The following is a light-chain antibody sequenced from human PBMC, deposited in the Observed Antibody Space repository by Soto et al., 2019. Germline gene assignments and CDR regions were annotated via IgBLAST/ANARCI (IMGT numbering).Light chain of an antibody. Sequence: ENVLTQSPGTLSLSPGERATLSCRASQSVTTNFLAWYQQKPGQSPRLLIDGASTRAVGVPDRFSGSGSGTDFALTIAPMEPEDFAVYYCQQYRRSPFLYTVGQGT. CDR1: QSVTTNF. V-gene: IGKV3-20*01. CDR3: QQYRRSPFLYT. CDR2: GAS. J-gene: IGKJ2*01.